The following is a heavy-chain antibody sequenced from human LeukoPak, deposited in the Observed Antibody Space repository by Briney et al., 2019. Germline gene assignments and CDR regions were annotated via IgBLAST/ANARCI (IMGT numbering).Heavy chain of an antibody. Sequence: GASVKVSCKASGYTFINYYMNWVRQAPGQGLEWMGWISAYNGNTNYAQKLQGRVTMTTDTSTSAAYMELRSLRSDDTAVYYCARSGSGRYYYMDVWGKGTTVTVSS. V-gene: IGHV1-18*04. CDR3: ARSGSGRYYYMDV. CDR2: ISAYNGNT. CDR1: GYTFINYY. J-gene: IGHJ6*03. D-gene: IGHD3-10*01.